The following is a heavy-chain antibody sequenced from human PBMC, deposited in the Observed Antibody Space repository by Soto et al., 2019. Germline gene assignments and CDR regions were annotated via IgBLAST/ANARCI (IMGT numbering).Heavy chain of an antibody. CDR2: ISWNSGSI. V-gene: IGHV3-9*01. J-gene: IGHJ4*02. CDR1: GFTFDDYA. CDR3: AKDIPKEGASIAAAGPFDY. Sequence: GGSLRLSCAASGFTFDDYAMHWVRQAPGKGLEWVSGISWNSGSIGYADSVKGRFTISRDNAKNSLYLQMNSLRAEDTALYYCAKDIPKEGASIAAAGPFDYWGQGTLVTVSS. D-gene: IGHD6-13*01.